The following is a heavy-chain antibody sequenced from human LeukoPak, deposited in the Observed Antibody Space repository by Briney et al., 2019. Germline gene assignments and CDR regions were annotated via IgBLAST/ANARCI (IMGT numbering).Heavy chain of an antibody. J-gene: IGHJ5*02. D-gene: IGHD3-22*01. V-gene: IGHV4-34*01. CDR1: GGSFSGYY. CDR2: INHSGST. CDR3: ARRQITVIWEWNWFDP. Sequence: PSETLSLTCAVYGGSFSGYYWSWIRQPPGKGLEWIGEINHSGSTNYNPSLKSRVTISVDTSKNQFSLKLSSVTAADTAVYYCARRQITVIWEWNWFDPWGQGTLVTVSS.